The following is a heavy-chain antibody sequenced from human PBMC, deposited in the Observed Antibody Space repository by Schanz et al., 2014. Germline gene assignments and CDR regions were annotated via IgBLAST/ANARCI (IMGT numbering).Heavy chain of an antibody. V-gene: IGHV1-18*04. Sequence: QVQLVQSGAEVKKPGASVKVSCKASGYTFTSYGISWVRQAPGQGLEWMGWISTYNGHTRYGQKFQDRLSLTTDTDTATAHVELRSLRSDDTAVYYCARFVSLYEDFWGQGTLVTVSS. D-gene: IGHD3-10*01. CDR3: ARFVSLYEDF. CDR2: ISTYNGHT. J-gene: IGHJ4*02. CDR1: GYTFTSYG.